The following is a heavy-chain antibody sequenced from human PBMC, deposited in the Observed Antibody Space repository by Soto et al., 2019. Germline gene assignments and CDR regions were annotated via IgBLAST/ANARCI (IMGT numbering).Heavy chain of an antibody. V-gene: IGHV1-18*01. J-gene: IGHJ6*03. Sequence: ASVKVSCKASGYTFTSYGISWVRQAPGQGLEWMGWISAYNGNTNYAQKLQGRVTMTTDTSTSTAYMELRSLRSDDTAVYYCAREVIVATIGGRDYYYYMDVWGKGTTVTVSS. CDR3: AREVIVATIGGRDYYYYMDV. CDR1: GYTFTSYG. CDR2: ISAYNGNT. D-gene: IGHD5-12*01.